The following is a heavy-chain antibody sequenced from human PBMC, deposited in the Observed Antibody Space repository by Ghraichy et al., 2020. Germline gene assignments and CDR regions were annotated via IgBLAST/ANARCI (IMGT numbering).Heavy chain of an antibody. CDR1: GFTFSGSA. D-gene: IGHD2-15*01. V-gene: IGHV3-73*01. CDR2: IRSKVDNYAT. CDR3: TRSKIGLLLRAFDI. J-gene: IGHJ3*02. Sequence: GESQNISCAASGFTFSGSAMHWVRRASGKGLEWIGRIRSKVDNYATSYAASLKGRFTISRDDSKNTAYLQMNSLKIEDTAVYYCTRSKIGLLLRAFDIWGRGTMVTVSS.